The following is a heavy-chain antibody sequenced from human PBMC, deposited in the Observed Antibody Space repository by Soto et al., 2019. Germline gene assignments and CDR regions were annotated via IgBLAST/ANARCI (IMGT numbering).Heavy chain of an antibody. V-gene: IGHV3-21*01. Sequence: EVQLVESGGGLVKPGGSLRLSCAASGFTFSRYNMNWVRQAPGKGLEWVSSITSSSGYIFYADSVKGRFTISRDNAKNSLYLQMNSLRVKDTAVYYCARYSGTYRDYWGQGTLVTVSS. D-gene: IGHD1-26*01. CDR3: ARYSGTYRDY. J-gene: IGHJ4*02. CDR1: GFTFSRYN. CDR2: ITSSSGYI.